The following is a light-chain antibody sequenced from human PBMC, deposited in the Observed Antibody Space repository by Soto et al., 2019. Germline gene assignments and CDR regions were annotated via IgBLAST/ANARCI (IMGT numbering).Light chain of an antibody. CDR2: GAS. CDR3: QQYNNWLIT. Sequence: EIVMTQSPATLSVSPGERATLSCRASQSVSSNLAWYQQKPGQAPRLLIYGASTRATGIPARFSGSGSGTEFTLTISSLQSEDLAVYSCQQYNNWLITFGQGTRLEIK. J-gene: IGKJ5*01. CDR1: QSVSSN. V-gene: IGKV3-15*01.